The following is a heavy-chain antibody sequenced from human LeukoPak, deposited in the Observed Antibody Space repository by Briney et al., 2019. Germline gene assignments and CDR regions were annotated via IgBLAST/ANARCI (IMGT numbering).Heavy chain of an antibody. CDR2: IYTSGTT. CDR3: ARGGTIFGVLTH. J-gene: IGHJ4*02. Sequence: SETLSLTCSVSGGSISNFYWSWIRQPAGKGLEWIGRIYTSGTTNYNPSLKSRVTMSVGTSKNQISLRLSSVTAADTAVYYCARGGTIFGVLTHWGQGTLATVSS. V-gene: IGHV4-4*07. D-gene: IGHD3-3*01. CDR1: GGSISNFY.